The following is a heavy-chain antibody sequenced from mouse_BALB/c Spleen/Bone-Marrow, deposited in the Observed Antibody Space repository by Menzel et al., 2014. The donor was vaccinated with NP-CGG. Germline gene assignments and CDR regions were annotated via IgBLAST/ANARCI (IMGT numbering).Heavy chain of an antibody. CDR2: ILGDGST. Sequence: VKLQESGPGLVAPSQSLSITCTVSGFSLTGYGVNWVRQPPGKGLEWLGMILGDGSTNYNSALKSRLSISKDNSKSQVFLKMNSLQTDDTARYYCAREGDYSLYAMDYWGQGTSVTVSS. CDR1: GFSLTGYG. D-gene: IGHD1-1*01. J-gene: IGHJ4*01. V-gene: IGHV2-6-7*01. CDR3: AREGDYSLYAMDY.